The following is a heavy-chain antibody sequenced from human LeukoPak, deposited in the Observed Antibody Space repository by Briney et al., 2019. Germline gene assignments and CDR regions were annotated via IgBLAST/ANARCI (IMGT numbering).Heavy chain of an antibody. D-gene: IGHD1-26*01. CDR1: GGSILTTNW. Sequence: PSGTLSLTCAVSGGSILTTNWGCCVRQPPGMGLECIGEVHLSGASIYNPSLKSRVNLAIDKSTNQLSLELTSVTAADTAIYYSTREGGAFSPFGFWGQGTLVTVSS. CDR2: VHLSGAS. V-gene: IGHV4-4*02. J-gene: IGHJ4*02. CDR3: TREGGAFSPFGF.